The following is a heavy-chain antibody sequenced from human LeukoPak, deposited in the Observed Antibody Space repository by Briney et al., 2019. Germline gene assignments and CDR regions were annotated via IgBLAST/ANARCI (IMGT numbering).Heavy chain of an antibody. CDR1: GFTFSSYG. D-gene: IGHD6-19*01. CDR3: ARDFSGGWPLMSY. Sequence: GGTLRLSCAASGFTFSSYGMSWVRQAPGKGLEWVSAIETGGASTYYADSVKGRFSISRDNSKNTLYLQMNSLRAEDTAVYYCARDFSGGWPLMSYWGQGTLVTVSS. V-gene: IGHV3-23*01. CDR2: IETGGAST. J-gene: IGHJ4*02.